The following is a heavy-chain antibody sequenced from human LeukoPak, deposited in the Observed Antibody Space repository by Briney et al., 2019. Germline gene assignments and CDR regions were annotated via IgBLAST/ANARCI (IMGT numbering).Heavy chain of an antibody. Sequence: SETLSLTCTVSGHSISNYYWTWIRQPAGKGLEWIGRIYTSGGTNYNPSLKTRVTMSVDTSKNQVSLKLSSVTAADTAMYYCARAAEYTSGWYLFDYWGQGILVTVSA. CDR3: ARAAEYTSGWYLFDY. V-gene: IGHV4-4*07. CDR2: IYTSGGT. CDR1: GHSISNYY. J-gene: IGHJ4*02. D-gene: IGHD6-19*01.